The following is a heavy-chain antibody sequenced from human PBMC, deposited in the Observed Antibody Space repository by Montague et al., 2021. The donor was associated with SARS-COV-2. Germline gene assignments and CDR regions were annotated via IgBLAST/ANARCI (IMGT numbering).Heavy chain of an antibody. V-gene: IGHV3-23*01. J-gene: IGHJ4*02. D-gene: IGHD2/OR15-2a*01. CDR3: ASSYIPNKYYEVY. CDR1: GFTFSTYP. Sequence: SLRLSCAASGFTFSTYPMHWVRQAPGKGLEWVSSIGAGVSSTFYSDSVKGLFTVSRDNSKNTLYLQMNSLRAEDTAVYYCASSYIPNKYYEVYWGQGTLVTVSS. CDR2: IGAGVSST.